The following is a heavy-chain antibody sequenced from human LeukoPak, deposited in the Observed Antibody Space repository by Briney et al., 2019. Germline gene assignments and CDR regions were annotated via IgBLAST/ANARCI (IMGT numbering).Heavy chain of an antibody. D-gene: IGHD3-22*01. CDR3: AREEYFQDSNGYSYYFHS. Sequence: SETLSLTCTVFGGSIGWDYWSWIRQSAGKGLEWIGRIYKGGSTNYNPSFRSRVTMSVDTSKNQFSLNVTSVTAADTAVYYCAREEYFQDSNGYSYYFHSWGQGSLVTVSS. J-gene: IGHJ4*02. CDR2: IYKGGST. CDR1: GGSIGWDY. V-gene: IGHV4-4*07.